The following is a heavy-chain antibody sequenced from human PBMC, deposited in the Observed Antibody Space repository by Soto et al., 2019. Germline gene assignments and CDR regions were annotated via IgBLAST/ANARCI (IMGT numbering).Heavy chain of an antibody. CDR2: ISYDGSNK. D-gene: IGHD6-19*01. Sequence: QVQLVESGGGVVQPGRSLRLSCAASGFTFSSYAMHWVRQAPGKGLEWVAVISYDGSNKYYADSVKGRFTISRDNSKNTLDLPMNSLRAEDTDVYYCARDKGPPYSSGWYARSLIGGYDYWGQGTLVTVSS. CDR3: ARDKGPPYSSGWYARSLIGGYDY. J-gene: IGHJ4*02. V-gene: IGHV3-30-3*01. CDR1: GFTFSSYA.